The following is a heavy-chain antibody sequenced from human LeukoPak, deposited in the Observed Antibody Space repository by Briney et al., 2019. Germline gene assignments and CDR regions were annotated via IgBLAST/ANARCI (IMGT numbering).Heavy chain of an antibody. CDR1: GFTFSSYG. J-gene: IGHJ4*02. Sequence: GGSLRLSCAASGFTFSSYGMHWVRQAPGKGLEWVAVIWYDGGHKYYADSVKGRFTISRDNSKNSLYLQMNSLRAEDTAVYYCARAREGFYGPFDYWGQGTLLTVSS. D-gene: IGHD2/OR15-2a*01. V-gene: IGHV3-33*01. CDR2: IWYDGGHK. CDR3: ARAREGFYGPFDY.